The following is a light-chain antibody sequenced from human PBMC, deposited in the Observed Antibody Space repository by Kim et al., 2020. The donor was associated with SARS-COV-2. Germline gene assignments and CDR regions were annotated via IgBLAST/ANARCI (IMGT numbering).Light chain of an antibody. J-gene: IGKJ2*01. CDR2: KAS. CDR1: QSIRSW. V-gene: IGKV1-5*03. Sequence: DIQMTQSPSTLSASVGDRVTITCRASQSIRSWLAWHQHKPGKAPKLLIYKASSLESGVPSRFSGSGSGTDFSLTISSLQPDDFATYYCQQYHSYPYTFGQGTKLEI. CDR3: QQYHSYPYT.